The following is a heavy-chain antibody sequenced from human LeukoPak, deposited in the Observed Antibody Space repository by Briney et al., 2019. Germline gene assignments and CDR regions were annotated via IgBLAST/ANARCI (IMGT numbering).Heavy chain of an antibody. J-gene: IGHJ4*02. CDR3: ARDLDSSSWLERDY. CDR1: GGSISSYY. V-gene: IGHV4-59*01. D-gene: IGHD6-13*01. CDR2: IYYSGST. Sequence: SETLSLTCTVSGGSISSYYWSWIRQPPGKGLEWIGYIYYSGSTNYNPSLKSRVTISVDTSKNQFSLKLSSVTAADTAVYYCARDLDSSSWLERDYWGQGTLVTVSS.